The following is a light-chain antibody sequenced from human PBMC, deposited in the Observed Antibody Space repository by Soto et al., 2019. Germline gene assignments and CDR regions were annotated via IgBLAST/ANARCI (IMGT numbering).Light chain of an antibody. CDR1: ESVGSN. V-gene: IGKV3-15*01. J-gene: IGKJ3*01. CDR2: SAS. Sequence: EIVMTQSPASLSVSPGERATLSCRASESVGSNLAWDQQKPGQAPRLLVYSASTRATGIPARFSGSGSGTEYTLTISSLQSEDFAVYFCQQYQYWPFTCGPGTKVDVK. CDR3: QQYQYWPFT.